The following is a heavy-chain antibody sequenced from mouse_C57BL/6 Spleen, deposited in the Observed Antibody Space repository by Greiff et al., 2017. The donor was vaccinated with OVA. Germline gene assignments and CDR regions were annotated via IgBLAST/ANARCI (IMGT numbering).Heavy chain of an antibody. V-gene: IGHV5-9-1*02. CDR1: GFTFSSYA. CDR3: TRDYYGFDY. D-gene: IGHD1-1*01. CDR2: ISSGGDYI. Sequence: EVMLVESGKGLVKPGGSLKLSCAASGFTFSSYAMSWVRQTPEKRLEWVAYISSGGDYIYYADTVKGRFTISRDNARNTLYLQMSSLKSEDTAMYYCTRDYYGFDYWGQGTTLTVSS. J-gene: IGHJ2*01.